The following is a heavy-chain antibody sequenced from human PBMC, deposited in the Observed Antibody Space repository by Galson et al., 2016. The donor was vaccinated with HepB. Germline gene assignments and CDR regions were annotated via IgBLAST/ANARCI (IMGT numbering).Heavy chain of an antibody. CDR2: ISFDGSNN. Sequence: SLRLSCAASGFTFSSYAMHWVRQAPGKGLEWVAVISFDGSNNFCADSVKGRFTISRDNSKNTLYLQMASLRAEDTAVYYCARDDDYVWGTYRYTRTVPQYYFDYWSQGTLVTVSS. CDR1: GFTFSSYA. J-gene: IGHJ4*02. D-gene: IGHD3-16*02. V-gene: IGHV3-30-3*01. CDR3: ARDDDYVWGTYRYTRTVPQYYFDY.